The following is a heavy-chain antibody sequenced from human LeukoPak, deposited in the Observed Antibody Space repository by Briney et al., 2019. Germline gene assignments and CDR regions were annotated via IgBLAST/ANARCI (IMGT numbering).Heavy chain of an antibody. CDR1: GYTFTSYG. V-gene: IGHV1-2*02. D-gene: IGHD4-17*01. CDR2: INPNSGGT. J-gene: IGHJ4*02. CDR3: ARLKGDYVPFDY. Sequence: ASVKVSCKASGYTFTSYGISWVRQAPGQGLEWMGWINPNSGGTNYALKFQGRVTMTRDTSIRTADMELSRLRSDDTAVYYCARLKGDYVPFDYWGQGTLVTVSS.